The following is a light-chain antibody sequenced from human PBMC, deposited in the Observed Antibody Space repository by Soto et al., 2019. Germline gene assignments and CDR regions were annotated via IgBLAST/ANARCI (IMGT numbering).Light chain of an antibody. CDR3: SSYAGTYNVI. V-gene: IGLV2-11*01. J-gene: IGLJ2*01. CDR1: SSDVGGHNY. Sequence: QSALTQPRSVSGSPGQSVTISCTGTSSDVGGHNYVSWYQHHPGKAPKLIIYDVTKRPSGVPDRFSGFKSGNTASLTVSGLQEEDEADYHCSSYAGTYNVIFGGGTKLTVL. CDR2: DVT.